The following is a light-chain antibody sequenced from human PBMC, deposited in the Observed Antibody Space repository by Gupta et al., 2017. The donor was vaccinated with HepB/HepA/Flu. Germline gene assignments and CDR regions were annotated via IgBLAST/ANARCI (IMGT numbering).Light chain of an antibody. Sequence: QSVLTQPPSVPAAPGQRVTISCPGSSPTLGAVYDLHWDQHLPGTAPNLLIYGNSNRRSGVPDRFSGSKYGTSAAVATTGLQAEEEADYYCQAEQRSRSGYVFGTGTKGTVL. J-gene: IGLJ1*01. CDR3: QAEQRSRSGYV. CDR1: SPTLGAVYD. V-gene: IGLV1-40*01. CDR2: GNS.